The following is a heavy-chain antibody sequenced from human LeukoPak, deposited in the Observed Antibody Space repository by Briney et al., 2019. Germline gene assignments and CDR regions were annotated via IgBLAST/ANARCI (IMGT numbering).Heavy chain of an antibody. D-gene: IGHD6-6*01. J-gene: IGHJ4*02. Sequence: GSLRLSCAASGFTFNSFAMGWVRPAPRKGVEWVSAISGSGGSTYYADSVKGRFTISRDNSKNTLYLQMNSLRAEDTAVYYCAKDPRYSSSSLLDYWGQGTLVTVSS. V-gene: IGHV3-23*01. CDR2: ISGSGGST. CDR3: AKDPRYSSSSLLDY. CDR1: GFTFNSFA.